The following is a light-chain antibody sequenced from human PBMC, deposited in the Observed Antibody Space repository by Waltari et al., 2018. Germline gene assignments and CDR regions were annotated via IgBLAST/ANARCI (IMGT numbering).Light chain of an antibody. V-gene: IGKV2-30*02. Sequence: SLVQRGGDDSLLWCQQRTGQPPRRLINKVSERDPGVPDRFSCRRSGTEFTLEISTVEAEGVGVYYGMQSTHWPPGTFGQGTKVEIE. J-gene: IGKJ1*01. CDR3: MQSTHWPPGT. CDR1: SLVQRGGDDS. CDR2: KVS.